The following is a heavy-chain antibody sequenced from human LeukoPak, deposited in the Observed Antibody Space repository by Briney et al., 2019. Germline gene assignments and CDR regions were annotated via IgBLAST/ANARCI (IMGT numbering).Heavy chain of an antibody. D-gene: IGHD6-13*01. CDR2: IRQDGGEK. V-gene: IGHV3-7*01. J-gene: IGHJ4*02. Sequence: GGSLRLSCTVSGFTFSDYWMNWVRQAPGKGLEWVASIRQDGGEKSYVDSVKGRLTVSRDNTKHSLYLQMSSLRAEDTGVYYCARDGTAAGLYFDLWGQGTLVTVSS. CDR3: ARDGTAAGLYFDL. CDR1: GFTFSDYW.